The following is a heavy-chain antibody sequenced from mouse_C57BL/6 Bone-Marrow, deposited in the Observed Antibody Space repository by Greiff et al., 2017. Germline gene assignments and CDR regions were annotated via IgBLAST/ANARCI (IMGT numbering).Heavy chain of an antibody. CDR1: GFTFSSYA. J-gene: IGHJ3*01. CDR3: AREGLRAWVAY. Sequence: EVKLVESGGGLVKPGGSLKLSCAASGFTFSSYAMSWVRQTPEKRLEWVATISDGGSYTYYPDNVKGRFTISRDNAKNNLYLQMSQLKSEDTAMYYCAREGLRAWVAYWGQGTLVTVSA. V-gene: IGHV5-4*01. D-gene: IGHD2-4*01. CDR2: ISDGGSYT.